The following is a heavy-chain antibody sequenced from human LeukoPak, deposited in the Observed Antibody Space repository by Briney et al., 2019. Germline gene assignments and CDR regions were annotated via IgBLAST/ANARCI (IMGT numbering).Heavy chain of an antibody. CDR3: ARAESGMDV. CDR1: GFTFSSYG. CDR2: IWYDGSNK. Sequence: GGSLRLSCAASGFTFSSYGMHWVRQAPGEGLEWVAVIWYDGSNKYYADSVKGRFTISRDNSKNTLYLQMNSLRAEDMAVYYCARAESGMDVWGQGTTVTVSS. J-gene: IGHJ6*02. V-gene: IGHV3-33*01.